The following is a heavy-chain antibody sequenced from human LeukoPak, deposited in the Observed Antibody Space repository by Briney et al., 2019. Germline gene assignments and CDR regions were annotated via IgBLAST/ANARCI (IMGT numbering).Heavy chain of an antibody. CDR1: GYTFTSYG. CDR2: ISAYNGNT. J-gene: IGHJ4*02. CDR3: ACARAYVWGSDRYSLDS. V-gene: IGHV1-18*01. Sequence: ASVKVSCTASGYTFTSYGISWVRQAPGQGLEWMGWISAYNGNTNYAQKLKGRVTITTDNSKSTHYMELNSLRAEDTAVYYCACARAYVWGSDRYSLDSWGQGTLVTVSS. D-gene: IGHD3-16*02.